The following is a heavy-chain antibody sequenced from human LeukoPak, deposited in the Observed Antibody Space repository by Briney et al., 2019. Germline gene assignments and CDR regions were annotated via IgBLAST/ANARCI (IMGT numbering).Heavy chain of an antibody. CDR3: TRVEETATTAAIIRKYSYYYYYMDV. V-gene: IGHV3-7*01. Sequence: PGGSLRLSCAASGFNFNTYWMSWVRQAPGRGLEWVANIKQDGSEKFYVDSLKGRFTISRDNAKNSLYLQMSSLRAEDTAVYYCTRVEETATTAAIIRKYSYYYYYMDVWGKGNTVTVSS. CDR2: IKQDGSEK. CDR1: GFNFNTYW. D-gene: IGHD4-11*01. J-gene: IGHJ6*03.